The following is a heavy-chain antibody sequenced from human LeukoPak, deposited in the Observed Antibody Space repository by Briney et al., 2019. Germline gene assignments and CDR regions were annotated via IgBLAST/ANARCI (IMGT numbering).Heavy chain of an antibody. CDR2: INPSGGST. CDR3: ATSPYSSGWYSW. CDR1: GYTFTSYY. V-gene: IGHV1-46*01. J-gene: IGHJ4*02. Sequence: ASVKVSCKASGYTFTSYYMHWVRQAPGQGLEWMGIINPSGGSTSYAQKFQGRVTMTRGTSTGTVYMELSSLRSEDTAVYYCATSPYSSGWYSWWGQGTLVTVSS. D-gene: IGHD6-19*01.